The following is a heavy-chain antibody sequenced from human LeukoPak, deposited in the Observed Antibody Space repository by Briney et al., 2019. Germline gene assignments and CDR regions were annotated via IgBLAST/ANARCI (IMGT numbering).Heavy chain of an antibody. V-gene: IGHV4-39*02. CDR3: ARDLVALGSYFDY. CDR1: GGSIRRSNYY. D-gene: IGHD7-27*01. Sequence: SETLSLTCTVSGGSIRRSNYYWGWIRQPPGKGLEWIGRTYNSGTTYYNPSLKSRVTISVDTSKTQCSLKLSSVTAADTAVYYCARDLVALGSYFDYWGQGTLVTVSS. J-gene: IGHJ4*02. CDR2: TYNSGTT.